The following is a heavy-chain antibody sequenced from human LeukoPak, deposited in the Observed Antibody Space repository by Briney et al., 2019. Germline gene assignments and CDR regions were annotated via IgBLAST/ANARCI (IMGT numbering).Heavy chain of an antibody. CDR2: ISSSSSTI. CDR3: ARRYYDFWSGYPDYYMDV. V-gene: IGHV3-48*01. Sequence: GGSLRLSCAASGFTFSSYSMNWVRQAPGKGLEWVSYISSSSSTIYYADSVKGRFTISRDNAKNSLYLQMNSLRAEDTAVYYCARRYYDFWSGYPDYYMDVWGKGTTVTVSS. CDR1: GFTFSSYS. D-gene: IGHD3-3*01. J-gene: IGHJ6*03.